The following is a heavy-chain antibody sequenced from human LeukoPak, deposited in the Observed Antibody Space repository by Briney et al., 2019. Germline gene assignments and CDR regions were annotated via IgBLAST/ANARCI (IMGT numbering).Heavy chain of an antibody. CDR1: GGSISSDY. V-gene: IGHV4-59*01. D-gene: IGHD1-26*01. CDR2: IYYSGSA. J-gene: IGHJ6*03. Sequence: SETLSLTCTVSGGSISSDYWSWIRQPPGKGLEWIGYIYYSGSANYNPSLKSRVTISVDTSKNQFSLKLSSVTAADTAVYYCARDRRIVGYYYMDVWGKGTTVTVSS. CDR3: ARDRRIVGYYYMDV.